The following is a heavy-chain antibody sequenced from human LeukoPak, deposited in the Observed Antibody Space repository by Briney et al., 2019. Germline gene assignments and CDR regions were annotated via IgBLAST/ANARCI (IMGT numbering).Heavy chain of an antibody. D-gene: IGHD3-10*01. CDR1: GGTYNNYA. J-gene: IGHJ6*03. CDR2: ILPVFGTS. Sequence: SVKVSCKASGGTYNNYAITWVRQAPGQGPEWVGGILPVFGTSNYAQRFQGRVTITADESTGTTYMELSSLRSEDTAVYYCARDHRGFYYGSGNYYYLDVWGKGTTVTVSS. V-gene: IGHV1-69*13. CDR3: ARDHRGFYYGSGNYYYLDV.